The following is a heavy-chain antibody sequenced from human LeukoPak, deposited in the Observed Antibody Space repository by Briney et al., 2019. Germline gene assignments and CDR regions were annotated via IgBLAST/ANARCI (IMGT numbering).Heavy chain of an antibody. V-gene: IGHV4-34*01. J-gene: IGHJ4*02. CDR1: GGSFSGYY. D-gene: IGHD6-13*01. CDR3: ARGEYSSSWYITSDY. Sequence: KTSETLSLTCAVYGGSFSGYYWSWVRQAPGKGLEWVGEINHSGSTHYNPPLKNRVTISVDTSKNQFSLKLSSVTAADTAVYYCARGEYSSSWYITSDYWGQGTLVTVSS. CDR2: INHSGST.